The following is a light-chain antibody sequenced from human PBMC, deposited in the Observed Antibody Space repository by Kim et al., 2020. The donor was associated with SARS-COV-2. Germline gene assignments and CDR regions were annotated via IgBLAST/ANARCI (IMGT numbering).Light chain of an antibody. Sequence: AVGPTVRITGQGDSLTRYFPSWYQQKVGRAPVLLIYAKNGRSPGIPDRFSGSTSGDTSSLIITGAQAEDEADYYCSSRHISGDLWVFGGGTQLTVL. CDR2: AKN. V-gene: IGLV3-19*01. CDR3: SSRHISGDLWV. J-gene: IGLJ3*02. CDR1: SLTRYF.